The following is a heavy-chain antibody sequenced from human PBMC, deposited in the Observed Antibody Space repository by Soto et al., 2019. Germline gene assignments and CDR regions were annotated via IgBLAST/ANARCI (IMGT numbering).Heavy chain of an antibody. D-gene: IGHD2-2*01. Sequence: ASVKVSCKASGYTFTGYYMHWVRQAPGQGLEWMGWINPNSGGTNYAQKFQGWVTMTRDTSISTAYMELSRLRSDDTAVYYCARDYRHIVVVPAAHYYYYGMDGWGQGTTVTVSS. J-gene: IGHJ6*02. CDR1: GYTFTGYY. V-gene: IGHV1-2*04. CDR3: ARDYRHIVVVPAAHYYYYGMDG. CDR2: INPNSGGT.